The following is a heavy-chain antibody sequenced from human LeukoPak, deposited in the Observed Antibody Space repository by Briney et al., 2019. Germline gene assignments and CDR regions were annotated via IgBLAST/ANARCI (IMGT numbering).Heavy chain of an antibody. CDR1: GFTFSSYG. CDR2: ISYDGSNK. J-gene: IGHJ6*02. Sequence: GGSLRLSCAASGFTFSSYGMHWVRQAPGKGLEWVAVISYDGSNKYCADSVKGRFTISRDNSKNTLYLQMNSLRAEDTAVYYCAKGGYSSYYYYGMDVWGQGTTVTVSS. CDR3: AKGGYSSYYYYGMDV. V-gene: IGHV3-30*18. D-gene: IGHD5-18*01.